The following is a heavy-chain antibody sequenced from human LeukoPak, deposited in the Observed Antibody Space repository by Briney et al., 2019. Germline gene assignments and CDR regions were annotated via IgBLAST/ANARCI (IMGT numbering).Heavy chain of an antibody. CDR3: AKDAVGATTDGGSFDI. CDR2: ISYDGSNK. D-gene: IGHD1-26*01. Sequence: GGSLSLSCAASGFTFSTYNMNWVRQAPGKGLEWVAVISYDGSNKYYADSVKGRFTISRDNSKNTLYLQMNSLRAEDTAVYYCAKDAVGATTDGGSFDIWGQGTMVTVSS. CDR1: GFTFSTYN. V-gene: IGHV3-30*18. J-gene: IGHJ3*02.